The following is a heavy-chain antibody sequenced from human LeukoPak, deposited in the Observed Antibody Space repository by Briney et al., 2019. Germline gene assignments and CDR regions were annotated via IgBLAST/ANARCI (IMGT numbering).Heavy chain of an antibody. D-gene: IGHD2-8*01. CDR2: IHHSGST. CDR3: ARDPLYCTNGVCYPGNFDY. CDR1: GGSISSGGYS. J-gene: IGHJ4*02. Sequence: SETLSLTCAVSGGSISSGGYSWSWIRQPPGKGLEWIGYIHHSGSTYYNPSLKSRVTISVDRSKNQFSLKLSSVTAADTAVYYCARDPLYCTNGVCYPGNFDYWGQGTLVTVSS. V-gene: IGHV4-30-2*01.